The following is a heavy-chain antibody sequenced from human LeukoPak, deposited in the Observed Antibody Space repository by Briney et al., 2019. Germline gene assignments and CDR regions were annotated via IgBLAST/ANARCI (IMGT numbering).Heavy chain of an antibody. D-gene: IGHD1-7*01. V-gene: IGHV1-2*02. Sequence: GASVKVSCKASGYTFNRYYMHWVRQAPGHGLEWMGWLNPNSGVTKYAQEFQGRVTMTRDTSISTAYMELSSLRSDDTAVYYCAREDNWNYDYWGQGTLVTVSS. CDR1: GYTFNRYY. CDR3: AREDNWNYDY. CDR2: LNPNSGVT. J-gene: IGHJ4*02.